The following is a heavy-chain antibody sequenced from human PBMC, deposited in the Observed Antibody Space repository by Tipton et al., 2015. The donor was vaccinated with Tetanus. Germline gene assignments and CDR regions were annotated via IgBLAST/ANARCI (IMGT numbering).Heavy chain of an antibody. CDR3: ARGMAEASNCGGDCYSYY. V-gene: IGHV3-21*01. D-gene: IGHD2-21*02. J-gene: IGHJ4*02. CDR1: GFTFRSYT. CDR2: ISSSSRYI. Sequence: SLRLSCVASGFTFRSYTLNWVRQAPGKGLEWVSSISSSSRYIYYADSVKGRFTISRDNAKNSLYLQMISLRAEDTAVYSCARGMAEASNCGGDCYSYYWGQGTLVTASS.